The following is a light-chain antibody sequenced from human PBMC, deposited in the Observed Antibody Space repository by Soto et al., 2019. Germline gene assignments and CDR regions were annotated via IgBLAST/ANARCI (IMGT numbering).Light chain of an antibody. V-gene: IGLV1-44*01. J-gene: IGLJ2*01. CDR3: AAWDDSLNRPV. CDR1: SSNIGSNA. Sequence: QSVLTQPPSESGTPGQRVTISCSGTSSNIGSNAVNWYHHLPGTAPKLLIFNSNERPSGVPDRFSGSKSGTSASLAISGLQSEDEADYYCAAWDDSLNRPVLGGGTKLTVL. CDR2: NSN.